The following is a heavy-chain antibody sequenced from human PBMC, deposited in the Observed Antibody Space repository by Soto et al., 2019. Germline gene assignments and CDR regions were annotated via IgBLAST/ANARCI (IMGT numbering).Heavy chain of an antibody. CDR3: ARGKWLRSSFDY. D-gene: IGHD5-12*01. J-gene: IGHJ4*02. V-gene: IGHV4-34*01. Sequence: SETLSLTCAVYGGSFSGYYWSWIRQPPGKGLEWIGEINHSGSTNYNPSLKSRVTISVDTSKNQFSLKLSSVTAADTAVYYCARGKWLRSSFDYWGQGTLVTVSS. CDR2: INHSGST. CDR1: GGSFSGYY.